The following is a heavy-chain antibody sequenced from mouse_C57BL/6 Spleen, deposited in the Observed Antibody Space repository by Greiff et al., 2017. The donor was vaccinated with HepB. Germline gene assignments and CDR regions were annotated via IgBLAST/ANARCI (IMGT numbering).Heavy chain of an antibody. J-gene: IGHJ4*01. D-gene: IGHD3-3*01. Sequence: VQLQQSGAELVKPGASVKISCKASGYAFSSYWMNWVKQRPGKGLEWIGQIYPGDGDTNYNGKFKGKATLTADKSSSTAYMQLSSLTSEDSAVYFCARMGTGDYAMDYWGQGTSVTVSS. CDR3: ARMGTGDYAMDY. CDR2: IYPGDGDT. V-gene: IGHV1-80*01. CDR1: GYAFSSYW.